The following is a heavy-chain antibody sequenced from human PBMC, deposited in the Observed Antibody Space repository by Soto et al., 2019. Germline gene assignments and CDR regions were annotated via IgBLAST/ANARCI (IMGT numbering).Heavy chain of an antibody. J-gene: IGHJ6*02. CDR1: GYTFTGYY. CDR2: INPNSGGT. V-gene: IGHV1-2*02. D-gene: IGHD2-15*01. Sequence: ASVKVACKASGYTFTGYYMHCVRQAPGQGLEWMGWINPNSGGTNYAQKFQGRVTMTRDTSISTAYMELSRLRSDDTAVYYCARERYGVVVDAPLSSYAMDVWGPGTTVTVSS. CDR3: ARERYGVVVDAPLSSYAMDV.